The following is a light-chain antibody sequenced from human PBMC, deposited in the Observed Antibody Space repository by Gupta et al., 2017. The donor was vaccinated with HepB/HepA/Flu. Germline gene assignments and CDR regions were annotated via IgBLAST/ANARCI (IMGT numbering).Light chain of an antibody. CDR2: RNN. CDR1: SSNIGSNY. J-gene: IGLJ3*02. V-gene: IGLV1-47*01. CDR3: AAWDDSLSGWV. Sequence: SVLTQPPSASGTPGQRVTISCSGSSSNIGSNYVSWYQQLTGTAPKLLIYRNNQRPSGVPDRFSGSKSGTSASMARSGLRSEDEADYYCAAWDDSLSGWVFGGGTKLTVL.